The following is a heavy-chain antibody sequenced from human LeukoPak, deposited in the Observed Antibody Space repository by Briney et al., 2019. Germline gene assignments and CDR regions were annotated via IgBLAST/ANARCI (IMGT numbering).Heavy chain of an antibody. D-gene: IGHD3-22*01. V-gene: IGHV3-30*18. CDR3: AKGRNGIVVVTPPDY. Sequence: GGSLRLSRAASGFTFSSYGMHWVRQAPGKGLEWVAVISYDGSNKYYADSVKGRFTISRDNSKNTLYLQMNSLRAEDTAVYYCAKGRNGIVVVTPPDYWGQGTLVTVSS. CDR2: ISYDGSNK. J-gene: IGHJ4*02. CDR1: GFTFSSYG.